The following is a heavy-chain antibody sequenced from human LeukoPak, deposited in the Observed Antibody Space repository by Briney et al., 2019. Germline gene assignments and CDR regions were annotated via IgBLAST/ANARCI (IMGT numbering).Heavy chain of an antibody. CDR3: ARRWRWIQLWLKTGGWFDP. Sequence: SETLSLTCTVSGYSISSGYYWAWIRQPPGKGLEWIGYIYHSGSTNYNPSLKSRVTISVDTSKNQFSLKLSSVTAADTAVYYCARRWRWIQLWLKTGGWFDPWGQGTLVTVSS. CDR1: GYSISSGYY. V-gene: IGHV4-38-2*02. CDR2: IYHSGST. D-gene: IGHD5-18*01. J-gene: IGHJ5*02.